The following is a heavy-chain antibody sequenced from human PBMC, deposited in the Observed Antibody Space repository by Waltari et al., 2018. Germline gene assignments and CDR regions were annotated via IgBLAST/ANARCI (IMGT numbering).Heavy chain of an antibody. D-gene: IGHD6-13*01. Sequence: EVQLLESGGGLVQPGGSLRLSCAASGFTFSSYAMSWVRPAPGKGLEWVSAISGSGGRTYYADSVKGRFTISRDNSKNTLYLQMNSLRAEDTAVYYCAKGVSSSLFYNAFDIWGQGTMVTVSS. V-gene: IGHV3-23*01. CDR2: ISGSGGRT. J-gene: IGHJ3*02. CDR3: AKGVSSSLFYNAFDI. CDR1: GFTFSSYA.